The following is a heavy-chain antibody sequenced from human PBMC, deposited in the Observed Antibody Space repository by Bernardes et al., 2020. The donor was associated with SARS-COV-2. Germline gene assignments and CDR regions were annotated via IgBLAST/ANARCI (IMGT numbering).Heavy chain of an antibody. CDR1: GFTFSDYW. D-gene: IGHD2-15*01. CDR2: IKQDGTEK. CDR3: ARVAVTPVYFDN. J-gene: IGHJ4*02. Sequence: GGSLRLSCAASGFTFSDYWMSWVRQAPGKGLEWVANIKQDGTEKHYVDSVKGRFTISRDNAKNSMSLQVNRLRAEDTAIYYCARVAVTPVYFDNWGQGTRVTVSS. V-gene: IGHV3-7*05.